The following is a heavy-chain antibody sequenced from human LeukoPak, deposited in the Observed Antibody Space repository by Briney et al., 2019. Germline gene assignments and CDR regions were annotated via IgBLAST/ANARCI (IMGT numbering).Heavy chain of an antibody. J-gene: IGHJ4*02. CDR2: ISYDGTYK. CDR1: GFTFNTYS. D-gene: IGHD6-25*01. V-gene: IGHV3-30*03. CDR3: AREADGSDY. Sequence: GGSLRLSCAASGFTFNTYSMNWVRQAPGKGLDWVAVISYDGTYKYYADSVKGRFTISRDNSKNTLYLQMDSLRPEDTAVYYCAREADGSDYWGQGTLVTVSS.